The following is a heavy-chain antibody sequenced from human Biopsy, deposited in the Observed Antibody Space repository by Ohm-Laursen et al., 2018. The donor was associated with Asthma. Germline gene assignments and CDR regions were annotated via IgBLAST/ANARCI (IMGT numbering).Heavy chain of an antibody. CDR2: VSKDGSRT. CDR1: GFTFSSHW. D-gene: IGHD2-21*02. J-gene: IGHJ4*02. V-gene: IGHV3-74*01. Sequence: GSLRLSCTASGFTFSSHWMHWVRQSPGKGLEWVGRVSKDGSRTAYADSMKGRLTISRDNAKNTLYLQLDSLRAEDTAVYFCARDRIGGRTAFDYWGQGTLVTVSS. CDR3: ARDRIGGRTAFDY.